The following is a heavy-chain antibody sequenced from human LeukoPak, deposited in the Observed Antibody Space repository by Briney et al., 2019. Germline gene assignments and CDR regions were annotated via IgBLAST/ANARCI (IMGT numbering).Heavy chain of an antibody. CDR1: GYTFTGYY. Sequence: EASVKVSCKASGYTFTGYYMHWVRQAPGQGLEWMGWINPNSGGTNYAQKFQGRVTMTRDTSISTAYMELSRLRSDDTAVYYCARDGRRNDYGDYDFDYWGQGTLVTVSS. J-gene: IGHJ4*02. CDR3: ARDGRRNDYGDYDFDY. D-gene: IGHD4-17*01. CDR2: INPNSGGT. V-gene: IGHV1-2*02.